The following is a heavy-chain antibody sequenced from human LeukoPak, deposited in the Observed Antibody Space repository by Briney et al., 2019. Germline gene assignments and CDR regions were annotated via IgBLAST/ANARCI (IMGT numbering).Heavy chain of an antibody. CDR3: ARQREDSNWFDP. CDR1: GDSISSYY. CDR2: IYTSGST. V-gene: IGHV4-4*09. J-gene: IGHJ5*02. Sequence: SETLSLTCTVSGDSISSYYWTWIRQLPGRGLEWIGYIYTSGSTNFNPSLKSRVTMSVDTSKNQFSLKLSSMTAADTAVYYCARQREDSNWFDPWGQGTLVTVSS. D-gene: IGHD4-11*01.